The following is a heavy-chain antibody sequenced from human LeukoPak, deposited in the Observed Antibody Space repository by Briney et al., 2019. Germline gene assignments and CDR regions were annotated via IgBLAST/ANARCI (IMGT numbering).Heavy chain of an antibody. CDR3: ASIAAPD. V-gene: IGHV3-64*01. CDR2: ISNDGSAT. D-gene: IGHD6-6*01. Sequence: GGSLRLSCAASGFSFSNYAMHWVRQAPGKGLEYVSAISNDGSATFYASSVKGRFTISRDNSKNTLYLQMNSLRAEDTAVYYCASIAAPDWGQGTLVTVSS. CDR1: GFSFSNYA. J-gene: IGHJ4*02.